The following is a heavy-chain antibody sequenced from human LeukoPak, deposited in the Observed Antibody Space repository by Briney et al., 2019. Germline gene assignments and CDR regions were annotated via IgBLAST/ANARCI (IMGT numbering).Heavy chain of an antibody. V-gene: IGHV3-23*01. CDR3: AKVLMVYSSFDY. CDR1: GFTFSRYA. Sequence: SGGSLRLSCAASGFTFSRYAMSWVRQAPGKGLEWVSAISGSGGSTYYADSVKGRFTISRDNSKNTLYLQMNSLRAEDTAVYYCAKVLMVYSSFDYWGQGTLVTVSS. J-gene: IGHJ4*02. CDR2: ISGSGGST. D-gene: IGHD2-8*01.